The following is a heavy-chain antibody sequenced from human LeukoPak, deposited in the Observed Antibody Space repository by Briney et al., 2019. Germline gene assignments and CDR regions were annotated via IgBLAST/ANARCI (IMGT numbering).Heavy chain of an antibody. CDR3: ARLTPQIAAGDY. Sequence: ASVKVSCKASVYIFTGYYLHWVRQAPGQGLEWMGWINPNNGGTKSAQKFQGRVTMTRDTSISTAYLELSSLRSDDTAIYYCARLTPQIAAGDYWGQGTLVTVSS. CDR2: INPNNGGT. CDR1: VYIFTGYY. J-gene: IGHJ4*02. D-gene: IGHD6-13*01. V-gene: IGHV1-2*02.